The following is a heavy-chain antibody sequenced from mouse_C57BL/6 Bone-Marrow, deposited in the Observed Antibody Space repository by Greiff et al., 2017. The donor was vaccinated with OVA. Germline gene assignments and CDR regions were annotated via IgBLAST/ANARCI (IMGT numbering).Heavy chain of an antibody. CDR3: ARGATMVTTVYYAMDY. D-gene: IGHD2-2*01. Sequence: EVKLVESGGGLVKPGGSLKLSCASSGFTFSSYAMSWVRQTPEKRLEWVATISDGGSYTYSPDNVKGRFTISRDNAKNNLYLQMSHLKSEDTAMYYCARGATMVTTVYYAMDYWGQGTSVTVSS. CDR1: GFTFSSYA. J-gene: IGHJ4*01. CDR2: ISDGGSYT. V-gene: IGHV5-4*03.